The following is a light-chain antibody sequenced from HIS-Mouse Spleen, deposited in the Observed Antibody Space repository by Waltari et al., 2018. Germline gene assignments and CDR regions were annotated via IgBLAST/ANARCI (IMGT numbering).Light chain of an antibody. V-gene: IGKV3-15*01. J-gene: IGKJ1*01. CDR2: GAS. CDR3: QQYNNWPWT. CDR1: QSVSSN. Sequence: EIVMTQSPATLSVSPGERATLSCRASQSVSSNLAWYQQKPGQAPRPLLYGASTRATGIPARFSGSGSGTEFTLTISSMQSEDFAVYYCQQYNNWPWTFGQGTKVEIK.